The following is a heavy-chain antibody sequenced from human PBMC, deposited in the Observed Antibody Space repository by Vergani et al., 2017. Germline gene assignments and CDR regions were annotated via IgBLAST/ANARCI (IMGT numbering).Heavy chain of an antibody. CDR1: GFTFSSYA. CDR3: AKTPKPRNSGSYFFDY. CDR2: ISGSGGST. Sequence: EVQLLESGGGLVQPGGSLRLSCAASGFTFSSYAMSWVRQAPGKGLEWVSAISGSGGSTYYADSVKGRFTISRDNSKNTLYLQMNSLRAEDTAVYYCAKTPKPRNSGSYFFDYWGQGTLVTVSS. J-gene: IGHJ4*02. V-gene: IGHV3-23*01. D-gene: IGHD1-26*01.